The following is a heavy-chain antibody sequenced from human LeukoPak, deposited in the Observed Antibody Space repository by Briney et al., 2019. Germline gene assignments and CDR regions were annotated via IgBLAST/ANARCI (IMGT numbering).Heavy chain of an antibody. CDR1: GGTFSSYA. CDR2: IIPIFGTA. V-gene: IGHV1-69*05. Sequence: SVKVSCKASGGTFSSYAISWVRQAPGQGLEWMGRIIPIFGTANYAQKIQGRVTITTDESTSTAYMELSSLRSEDTAVYYCARSQPSLLLFDYWGQGTLVTVSS. J-gene: IGHJ4*02. CDR3: ARSQPSLLLFDY. D-gene: IGHD2-15*01.